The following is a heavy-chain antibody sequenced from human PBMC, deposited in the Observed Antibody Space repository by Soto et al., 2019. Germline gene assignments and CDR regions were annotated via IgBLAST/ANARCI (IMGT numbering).Heavy chain of an antibody. V-gene: IGHV5-10-1*01. CDR2: IDPSDSYT. CDR3: ARRAVGCSSTSCYKGNYYYYGMDV. D-gene: IGHD2-2*02. Sequence: GESLKISCKGSGYSFTSYWISWGLQRPVKGLEWMGRIDPSDSYTNYSPSFQGHVTISADKSISTAYLQWSSLKASDTAMYYCARRAVGCSSTSCYKGNYYYYGMDVWGQGTTVTVSS. J-gene: IGHJ6*02. CDR1: GYSFTSYW.